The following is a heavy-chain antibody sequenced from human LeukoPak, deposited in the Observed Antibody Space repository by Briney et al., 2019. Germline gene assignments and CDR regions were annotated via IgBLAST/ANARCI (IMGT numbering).Heavy chain of an antibody. CDR1: GGSISSYY. D-gene: IGHD6-19*01. CDR3: ARQQWLRYYYMDV. Sequence: SETLSLTCTVSGGSISSYYWSWIRQPPGKGLEGIGYIYYSGSTNYNPSLKSRVTISVDTSKNQFSLKLSSVTAADTAVYYCARQQWLRYYYMDVWGKGTTVTVSS. V-gene: IGHV4-59*01. CDR2: IYYSGST. J-gene: IGHJ6*03.